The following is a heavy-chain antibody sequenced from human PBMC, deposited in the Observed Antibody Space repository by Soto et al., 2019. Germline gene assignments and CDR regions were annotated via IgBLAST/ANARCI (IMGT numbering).Heavy chain of an antibody. D-gene: IGHD2-8*01. CDR3: AKDVLSRGMLQPTM. Sequence: PGGSLRLSCAASVFIFSSYAMSWVRQAPGKWLEWLAVVSYDGSNIXXADSVTGRXTISRYNSKNTXYLQMXSLRPEDTAXYYCAKDVLSRGMLQPTMWGQGTLVTVXX. CDR1: VFIFSSYA. CDR2: VSYDGSNI. V-gene: IGHV3-30*18. J-gene: IGHJ4*01.